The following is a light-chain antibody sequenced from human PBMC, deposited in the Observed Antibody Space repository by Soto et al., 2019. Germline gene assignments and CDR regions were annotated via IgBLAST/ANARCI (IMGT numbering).Light chain of an antibody. CDR3: QQANSFPLT. Sequence: DIQLTQSPSSVSESAGDRVNITCRASQGISSRLAWYQQKPGRAPKLLIYTGYSLQSGVPSRFSGTGSGTDFTLTISSLQPEDVATYYCQQANSFPLTFGGGTKVEIK. CDR1: QGISSR. CDR2: TGY. V-gene: IGKV1-12*01. J-gene: IGKJ4*01.